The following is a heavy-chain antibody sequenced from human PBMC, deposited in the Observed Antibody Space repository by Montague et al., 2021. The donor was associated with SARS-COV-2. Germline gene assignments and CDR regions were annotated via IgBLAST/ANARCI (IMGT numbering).Heavy chain of an antibody. D-gene: IGHD5-18*01. J-gene: IGHJ6*02. Sequence: SLRLSCAASGFTFSSYEMNWVRQAPGKGLEWVSYISSSGSTIYYXDSXKGRFTISRDNAKNSLYLQMNSLRAEDTAVYYCARAVAWIQLWLHYYYYGMDVWGQGTTVTVPS. CDR1: GFTFSSYE. V-gene: IGHV3-48*03. CDR3: ARAVAWIQLWLHYYYYGMDV. CDR2: ISSSGSTI.